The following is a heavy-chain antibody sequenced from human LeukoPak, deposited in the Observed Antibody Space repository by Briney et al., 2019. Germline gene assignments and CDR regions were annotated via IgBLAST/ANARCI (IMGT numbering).Heavy chain of an antibody. D-gene: IGHD3-22*01. CDR3: ARAGTGYYDSSGYFDY. J-gene: IGHJ4*02. V-gene: IGHV1-18*01. CDR1: GYTFTSYG. CDR2: ISAYNGNT. Sequence: ASVKVSCKASGYTFTSYGISWVRQAPGQGLEWMGWISAYNGNTNYAQKLQGRVTMTTDTSTSTAYMELRSLRSEDTAVYYCARAGTGYYDSSGYFDYWGQGTLVTVSS.